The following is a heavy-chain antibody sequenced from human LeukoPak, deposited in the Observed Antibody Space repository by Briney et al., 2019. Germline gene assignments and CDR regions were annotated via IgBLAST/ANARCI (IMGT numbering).Heavy chain of an antibody. CDR3: ARDRGANTAMVTDFDY. D-gene: IGHD5-18*01. CDR2: IIPILGIA. Sequence: GASVKVSCKASGGTFSSYAISWVRQAPGQGLEWMGRIIPILGIANYAQKFQGRVTITADKSTSTAYMELSSLRSEDTAVCYCARDRGANTAMVTDFDYWGQGTLVTVSS. CDR1: GGTFSSYA. V-gene: IGHV1-69*04. J-gene: IGHJ4*02.